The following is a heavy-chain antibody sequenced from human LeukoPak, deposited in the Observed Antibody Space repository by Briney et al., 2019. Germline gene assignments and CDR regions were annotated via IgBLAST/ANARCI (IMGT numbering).Heavy chain of an antibody. CDR3: ARDNSYYYDSSGAFDI. D-gene: IGHD3-22*01. J-gene: IGHJ3*02. Sequence: SETLSLTCAVYGGSFSGYYWSWIRQPPGKGLEWIGEINHSGSTNYNPSLKSRVTTSVDTSKNQFSLKLSSVTAAGTAVYYCARDNSYYYDSSGAFDIWGQGTMVTVSS. CDR2: INHSGST. CDR1: GGSFSGYY. V-gene: IGHV4-34*01.